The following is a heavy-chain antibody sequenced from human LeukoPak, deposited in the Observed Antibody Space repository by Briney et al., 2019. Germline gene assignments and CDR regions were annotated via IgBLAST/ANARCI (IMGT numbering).Heavy chain of an antibody. V-gene: IGHV1-46*01. D-gene: IGHD3-10*01. CDR3: ARDVPTYGSGSYYNSVNHETVYYYYYGMDV. CDR2: INPSGGST. CDR1: GYTFTSYY. Sequence: ASVKVSCKASGYTFTSYYMHWVRQAPGQGLEWMGIINPSGGSTSYAQKFQGRVTMTRDTSTSTVYMELSSLRSEDTAVYYCARDVPTYGSGSYYNSVNHETVYYYYYGMDVSGQGTTVTVSS. J-gene: IGHJ6*02.